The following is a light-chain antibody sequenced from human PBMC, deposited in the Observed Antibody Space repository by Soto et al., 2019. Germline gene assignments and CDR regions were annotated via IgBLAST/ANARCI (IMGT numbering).Light chain of an antibody. CDR2: LVS. Sequence: VMTQSPLSLPVTPGEPASISCRSSQSLLHSNGYNYLDWYLQKAGQFPQLLFYLVSNRASGVPDRFSVSGLGTVFTLKISRVEAEDVGVYYCMQALQTPRTFGQGTKVEIK. V-gene: IGKV2-28*01. CDR1: QSLLHSNGYNY. J-gene: IGKJ1*01. CDR3: MQALQTPRT.